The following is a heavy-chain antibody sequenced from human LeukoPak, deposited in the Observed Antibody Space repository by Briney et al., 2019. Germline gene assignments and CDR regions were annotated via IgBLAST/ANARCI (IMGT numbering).Heavy chain of an antibody. V-gene: IGHV4-34*01. CDR2: INHSGST. CDR1: GGSFSGYY. CDR3: ARSGAIWFGDFDI. D-gene: IGHD3-10*01. J-gene: IGHJ3*02. Sequence: PSETLSLTCAVYGGSFSGYYWSWIRQPPGKGLEWIGEINHSGSTNHNPSLKSRVTISVDTSKNQFSLKLSSVTAADTAVYYCARSGAIWFGDFDIWGQGTMVTVSS.